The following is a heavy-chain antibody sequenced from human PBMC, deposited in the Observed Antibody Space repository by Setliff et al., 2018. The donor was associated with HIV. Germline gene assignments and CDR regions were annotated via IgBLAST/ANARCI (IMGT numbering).Heavy chain of an antibody. Sequence: PSETLSLTCTVSGASISSSHYYWGWIRQPPGKGLEWIGSICNTGSIHYNPSLESRVTISVDTSKNDFSLKMTSVTAADTAVYYCARHANPTVITDIPFEPWGQGTLVTVSS. J-gene: IGHJ5*02. CDR3: ARHANPTVITDIPFEP. V-gene: IGHV4-39*01. CDR2: ICNTGSI. CDR1: GASISSSHYY. D-gene: IGHD4-17*01.